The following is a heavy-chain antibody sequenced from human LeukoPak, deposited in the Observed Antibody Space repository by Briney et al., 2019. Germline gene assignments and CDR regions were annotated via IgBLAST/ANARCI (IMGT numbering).Heavy chain of an antibody. CDR1: GVSISSNCY. CDR3: ARQDRDCSSAICPVLSWFDP. V-gene: IGHV4-39*01. Sequence: SSETLSLTCTVSGVSISSNCYWGWIRQPPGKGLEWIGRMYHSGGSYYNPSLKSRVTMSVDTSKNQFSLELSSVTAADTAVYYCARQDRDCSSAICPVLSWFDPWGQGTLVTVSS. J-gene: IGHJ5*02. D-gene: IGHD2-2*01. CDR2: MYHSGGS.